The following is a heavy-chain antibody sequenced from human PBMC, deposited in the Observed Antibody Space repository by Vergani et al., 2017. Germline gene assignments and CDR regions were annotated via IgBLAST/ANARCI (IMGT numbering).Heavy chain of an antibody. D-gene: IGHD2-15*01. J-gene: IGHJ4*02. CDR2: IIPILGIA. V-gene: IGHV1-69*02. CDR1: GGTFSSYT. Sequence: QVQLVQSGAEVKKPGSSVKVSCKASGGTFSSYTISWVRQAPGQGLEWMGRIIPILGIANYAQKFQGRVTITADKSTSTAYMELSSLRSEDTAVYYCARGSKYCSGGSCYYTPLDYWGQGTLVTVSS. CDR3: ARGSKYCSGGSCYYTPLDY.